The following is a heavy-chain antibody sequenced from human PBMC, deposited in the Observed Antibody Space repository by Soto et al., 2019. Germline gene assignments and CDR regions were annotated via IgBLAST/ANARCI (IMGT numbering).Heavy chain of an antibody. CDR1: GFSFTEYY. CDR2: INPPNGGT. CDR3: ERDTSGGYFYEAFNI. V-gene: IGHV1-2*04. Sequence: QAHLVQSGAEVRRPGASVKVSCKASGFSFTEYYIHWVRQAPGHGLEWKGWINPPNGGTNYLQKFQALITVTTDTSTNTVYMELNRLRSDDTAIYFCERDTSGGYFYEAFNIWGQGTMVTVSS. D-gene: IGHD5-12*01. J-gene: IGHJ3*02.